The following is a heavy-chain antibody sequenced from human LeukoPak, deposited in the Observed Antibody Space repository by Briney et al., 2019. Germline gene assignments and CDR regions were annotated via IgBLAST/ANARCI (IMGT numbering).Heavy chain of an antibody. J-gene: IGHJ5*02. V-gene: IGHV3-7*03. Sequence: GGSLRLSCEGSGFTFSNYWMGWVRQAPGKGLQWVANIKTDGSEKYYVDSAKGRFTISRDNSKNTLYLQMNSLRAEDTAVYYCAKDPQLLWFGELRFDPWGQGTLVTVSS. D-gene: IGHD3-10*01. CDR1: GFTFSNYW. CDR2: IKTDGSEK. CDR3: AKDPQLLWFGELRFDP.